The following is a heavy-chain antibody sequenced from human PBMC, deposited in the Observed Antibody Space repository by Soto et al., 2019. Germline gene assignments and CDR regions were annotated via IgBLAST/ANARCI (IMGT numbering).Heavy chain of an antibody. CDR3: AREGGPIAVAGGDLGTYFDY. D-gene: IGHD6-19*01. CDR1: GFTFSSYG. V-gene: IGHV3-30*03. Sequence: QVQLVESGGGVVQPGRSLRLSCAASGFTFSSYGMHWVRQAPGKGLEWVAVISYDGSNKYYADSVKGRFTISRDNSKNTLELEMNSLRAEDTAVYYCAREGGPIAVAGGDLGTYFDYWGQGTLVTVSS. J-gene: IGHJ4*02. CDR2: ISYDGSNK.